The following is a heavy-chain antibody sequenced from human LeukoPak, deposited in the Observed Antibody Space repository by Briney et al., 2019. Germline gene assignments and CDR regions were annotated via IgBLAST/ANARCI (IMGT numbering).Heavy chain of an antibody. CDR2: IYYSGST. J-gene: IGHJ4*02. CDR1: GGSISSSSYY. D-gene: IGHD1-26*01. CDR3: ARDVRIVGAVGPENDY. V-gene: IGHV4-39*07. Sequence: SETLSLTCTVSGGSISSSSYYWGWIRQPPGKGLEWIGSIYYSGSTYYNPSLKSRVTISVDTSKNQFSLKLSSVTAADTAGYYCARDVRIVGAVGPENDYWGQGTLVTVSS.